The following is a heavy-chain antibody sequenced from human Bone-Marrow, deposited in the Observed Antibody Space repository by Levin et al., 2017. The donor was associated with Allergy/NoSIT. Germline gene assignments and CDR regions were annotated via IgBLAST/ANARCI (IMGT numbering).Heavy chain of an antibody. J-gene: IGHJ4*02. CDR2: INRDGGDG. CDR1: GFTFSGYW. D-gene: IGHD2-8*01. CDR3: ARNGSWSFEF. Sequence: GESLKISCASSGFTFSGYWMAWVRQAPGKGLEWVANINRDGGDGYYVDSVKGRFTISRDNARNSLDLQMNSLRVEDTAVYYCARNGSWSFEFWGQGTLVTVSS. V-gene: IGHV3-7*02.